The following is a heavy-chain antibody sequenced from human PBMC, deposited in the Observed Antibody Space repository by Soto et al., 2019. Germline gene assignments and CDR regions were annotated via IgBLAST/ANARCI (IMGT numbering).Heavy chain of an antibody. Sequence: SGPTLVNPTQTLTLTCTFSGFSLSTSGMCVSWIRQPPGKALEWLARIDWDDDKYYSTSLKTRLTISKDTSKNQVVLTMTNMDPVDTATYYCARIMLLGSGRGSDYWGQGTLVTVSS. CDR1: GFSLSTSGMC. V-gene: IGHV2-70*11. J-gene: IGHJ4*02. CDR2: IDWDDDK. CDR3: ARIMLLGSGRGSDY. D-gene: IGHD6-19*01.